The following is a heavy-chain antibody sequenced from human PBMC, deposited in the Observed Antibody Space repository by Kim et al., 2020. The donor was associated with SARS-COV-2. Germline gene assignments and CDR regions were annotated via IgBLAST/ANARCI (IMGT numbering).Heavy chain of an antibody. D-gene: IGHD3-9*01. CDR3: GRVGGYFDWYFDY. V-gene: IGHV4-59*01. J-gene: IGHJ4*02. Sequence: YTSPLNSRVTNSVDTPKNQCSLKLSSVNAADTAVYYCGRVGGYFDWYFDYWGQGVLVTVSS.